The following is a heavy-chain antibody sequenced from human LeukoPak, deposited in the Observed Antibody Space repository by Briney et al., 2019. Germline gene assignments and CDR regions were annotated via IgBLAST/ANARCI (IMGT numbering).Heavy chain of an antibody. Sequence: SVKVSCKASGGTFSSYAISWVRQAPGQGLEWMGGIIPIFGTASYAQKFQGRVTITADESTSTAYMELSSLRSEDTAVYYCARELAAAGIGGNWFDPWGQGTLVTVSS. CDR1: GGTFSSYA. D-gene: IGHD6-13*01. CDR2: IIPIFGTA. CDR3: ARELAAAGIGGNWFDP. V-gene: IGHV1-69*13. J-gene: IGHJ5*02.